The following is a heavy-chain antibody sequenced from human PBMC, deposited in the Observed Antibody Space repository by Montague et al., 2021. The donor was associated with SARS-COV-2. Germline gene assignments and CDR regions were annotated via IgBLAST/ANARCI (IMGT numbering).Heavy chain of an antibody. CDR2: VTFDVRSQ. Sequence: SLILSCAASGFIFNNYAMHSVRQAPVKGQQWLAAVTFDVRSQYYXSALDVRFTISRHISRNMLFLEMSSLRGEDTAVYYCARDGRDCCATNCQTYYYHYMDVWGQGNTVTVSS. V-gene: IGHV3-30*04. D-gene: IGHD5-24*01. J-gene: IGHJ6*03. CDR1: GFIFNNYA. CDR3: ARDGRDCCATNCQTYYYHYMDV.